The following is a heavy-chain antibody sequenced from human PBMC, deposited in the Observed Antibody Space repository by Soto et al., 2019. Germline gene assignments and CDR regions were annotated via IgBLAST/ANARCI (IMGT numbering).Heavy chain of an antibody. CDR2: IYNSGNT. CDR3: ARGPSGDKVDY. Sequence: QVQLQESGPGLVEPSQTLSLTCTVSGGSISSGDYDWRWIRQAPGKDLGWIGHIYNSGNTYSNPSLKSRVTISVDTSKNQFSLKLSSVTAADTAVYYCARGPSGDKVDYWGQGTLVTVSS. CDR1: GGSISSGDYD. V-gene: IGHV4-30-4*01. D-gene: IGHD1-26*01. J-gene: IGHJ4*02.